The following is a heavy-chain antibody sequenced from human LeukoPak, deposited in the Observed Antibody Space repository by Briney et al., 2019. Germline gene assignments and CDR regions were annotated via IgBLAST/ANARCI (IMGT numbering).Heavy chain of an antibody. CDR3: ARDTVQGRYFDY. J-gene: IGHJ4*02. D-gene: IGHD3-10*01. Sequence: KPSETLPLTCAVYGGSFSGYYWSWIRQPPGKGLEWIGEINHSGSTNYNPSLKSRVTISVDTSKNQFSLKLSSVTAADTAVYYCARDTVQGRYFDYWGPGTLVTVSS. CDR2: INHSGST. CDR1: GGSFSGYY. V-gene: IGHV4-34*01.